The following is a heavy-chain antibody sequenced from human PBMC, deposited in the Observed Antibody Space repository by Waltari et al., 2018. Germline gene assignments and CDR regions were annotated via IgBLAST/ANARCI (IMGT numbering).Heavy chain of an antibody. Sequence: QLQLQESGPGLVNPSGNLSLSCAVSGDSVTSPYLWNWVRQSPQRGLEWIGQVHGGGRTNYSPSFASRVTVSLDTYKNQISLKVTAATAADTAVYYCARDRGRGLYLDTWGPGTLVTVSP. CDR3: ARDRGRGLYLDT. J-gene: IGHJ5*02. V-gene: IGHV4-4*02. D-gene: IGHD2-15*01. CDR2: VHGGGRT. CDR1: GDSVTSPYL.